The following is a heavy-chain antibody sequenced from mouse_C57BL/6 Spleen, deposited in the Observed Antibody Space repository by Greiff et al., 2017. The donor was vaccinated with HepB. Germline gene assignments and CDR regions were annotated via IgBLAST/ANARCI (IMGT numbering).Heavy chain of an antibody. CDR2: IDPSDSYT. Sequence: QVQLQQPGAELVRPGTSVKLSCKASGYTFTSYWMHWVKQRPGQGLEWIGVIDPSDSYTNYNQKFTGKATLTVDTSSSTAYLQLSRLTSEDSAVYYCARLGEWGDYWGQGTTLTVSS. V-gene: IGHV1-59*01. J-gene: IGHJ2*01. CDR3: ARLGEWGDY. CDR1: GYTFTSYW.